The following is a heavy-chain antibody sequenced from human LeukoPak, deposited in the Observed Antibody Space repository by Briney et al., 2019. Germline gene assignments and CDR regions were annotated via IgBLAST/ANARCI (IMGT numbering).Heavy chain of an antibody. V-gene: IGHV3-21*01. CDR3: ARDGSSWYRFDY. CDR1: GFTFSSYS. Sequence: GGSLRLSCAASGFTFSSYSMNWVRQAPGKGLEWVSSTSSSSSYIYYADSVKGRFTISRDNAENSLYLQMNSLRAEDTAVYYCARDGSSWYRFDYWGQGTLVTVSS. J-gene: IGHJ4*02. CDR2: TSSSSSYI. D-gene: IGHD6-13*01.